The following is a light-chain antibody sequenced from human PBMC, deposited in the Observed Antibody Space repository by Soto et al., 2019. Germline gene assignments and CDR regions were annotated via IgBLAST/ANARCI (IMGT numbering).Light chain of an antibody. CDR2: EVT. V-gene: IGLV2-23*02. J-gene: IGLJ3*02. CDR1: RSDIGSYNS. Sequence: QSVLTQPASVSGSPGESITISCTGTRSDIGSYNSIAWYQQHPGKAPRVMIFEVTKRPSGISNRFSGSKSGYMASLTISGLQAEDEADYFCFSYAGDSTWVFGGGTQLTVL. CDR3: FSYAGDSTWV.